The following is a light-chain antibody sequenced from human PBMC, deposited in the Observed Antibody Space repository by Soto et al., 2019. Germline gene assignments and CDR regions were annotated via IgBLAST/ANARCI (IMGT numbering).Light chain of an antibody. V-gene: IGLV4-69*01. CDR3: QTGSTVIHV. CDR2: LNSDGSH. J-gene: IGLJ1*01. CDR1: SGHSSYA. Sequence: QSVLTQSPSASASLGASVKITCTLSSGHSSYAIAWHQQQPEKGTRYLMQLNSDGSHSKGDGIPDRFSVSSSRAERYIIISSLQSEDEAYYYGQTGSTVIHVFGTGTKVTVL.